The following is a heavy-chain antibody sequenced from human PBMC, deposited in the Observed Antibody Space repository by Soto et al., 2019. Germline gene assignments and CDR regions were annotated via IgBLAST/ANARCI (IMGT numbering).Heavy chain of an antibody. V-gene: IGHV4-34*01. CDR2: INHSGST. CDR1: GGSFSGYY. CDR3: ARVTRLWFGEYELDY. Sequence: SETLSLTCAVYGGSFSGYYWSWIRQPPWKGLEWIGEINHSGSTNYNPSLKSRVTISVDTSKNQFSLKLSSVTAADTAVYYCARVTRLWFGEYELDYWGQGTLVTVPT. D-gene: IGHD3-10*01. J-gene: IGHJ4*02.